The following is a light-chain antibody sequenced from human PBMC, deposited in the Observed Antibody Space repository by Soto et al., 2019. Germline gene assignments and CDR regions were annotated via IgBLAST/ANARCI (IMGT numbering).Light chain of an antibody. Sequence: QSVLTQPASVSGSPGQSITISCTGTSSDVGSYNLVSWYQHHPGEAPKLMIYEVTKRPSGVSYRFSGSKSGNTASLTISGLQAKDEADYHCCSYASSSTPYVFGTGTKVTVL. CDR1: SSDVGSYNL. CDR3: CSYASSSTPYV. V-gene: IGLV2-23*02. CDR2: EVT. J-gene: IGLJ1*01.